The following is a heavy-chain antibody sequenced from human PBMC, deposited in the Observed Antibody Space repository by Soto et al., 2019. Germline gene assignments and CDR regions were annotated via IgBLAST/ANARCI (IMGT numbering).Heavy chain of an antibody. Sequence: GGSLRLSCAASGFTFSSYSMNWVRQAPGKGLEWVSSISSSSSYIYYADSVKGRFTISRDNAKNSLYLQMNSLRAEDTAVYYCARDFAVMAVAGEWIWYFDYWGQGTLVTVSS. J-gene: IGHJ4*02. V-gene: IGHV3-21*01. D-gene: IGHD6-19*01. CDR3: ARDFAVMAVAGEWIWYFDY. CDR1: GFTFSSYS. CDR2: ISSSSSYI.